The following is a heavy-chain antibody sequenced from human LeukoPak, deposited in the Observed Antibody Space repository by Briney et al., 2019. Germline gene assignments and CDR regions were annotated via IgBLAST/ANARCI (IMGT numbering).Heavy chain of an antibody. Sequence: PGGSLRLSCAASGFTVSTYDMHWVRQAPGKGPEWIAYFGISGTIYYADSVRGRFTISRDSAKNSLHLEMNSLRVDDTAIYYCAGYGFYPYWGQGTPVTVSS. D-gene: IGHD5-18*01. CDR3: AGYGFYPY. CDR1: GFTVSTYD. J-gene: IGHJ4*02. CDR2: FGISGTI. V-gene: IGHV3-48*01.